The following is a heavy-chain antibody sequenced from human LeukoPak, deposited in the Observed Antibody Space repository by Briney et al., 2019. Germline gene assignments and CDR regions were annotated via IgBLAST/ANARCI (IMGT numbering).Heavy chain of an antibody. Sequence: PGGSLRLSCAASGFTFSSYEMNWVRQAPGRGLEWVSYISSSGSTIYYADSVKGRFTISRDNAKNSLYLQMNSLRAEDTAVYYCAREGRRTTTSLDSSYFDYWGQGTLVTVSS. CDR2: ISSSGSTI. D-gene: IGHD1-26*01. V-gene: IGHV3-48*03. CDR3: AREGRRTTTSLDSSYFDY. CDR1: GFTFSSYE. J-gene: IGHJ4*02.